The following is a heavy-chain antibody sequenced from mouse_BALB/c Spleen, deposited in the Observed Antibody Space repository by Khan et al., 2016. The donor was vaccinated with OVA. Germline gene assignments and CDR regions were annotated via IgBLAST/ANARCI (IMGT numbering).Heavy chain of an antibody. CDR2: INPSNGYT. CDR3: VRDGAYYRNDGWFTY. D-gene: IGHD2-14*01. CDR1: GYTFTSYT. J-gene: IGHJ3*01. Sequence: QVQLQLSGAELARPGASVKMSCKASGYTFTSYTIHWIKLRPGQGLEWIGYINPSNGYTNYNQKFKDKATLTADKSSTTAYMQLSSLTSDDSAVYNSVRDGAYYRNDGWFTYWGQGTLVTVSA. V-gene: IGHV1-4*01.